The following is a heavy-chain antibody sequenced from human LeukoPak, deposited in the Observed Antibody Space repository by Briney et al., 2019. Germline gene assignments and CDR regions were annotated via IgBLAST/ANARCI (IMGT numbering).Heavy chain of an antibody. CDR2: IRQDGSEK. D-gene: IGHD3-22*01. CDR1: GFNFSHSW. J-gene: IGHJ4*02. Sequence: GGSLRLSCAASGFNFSHSWMSWVRQAPGKGLEWVANIRQDGSEKFHVESVRGRFTISRDNAKNSLYLQMNSLRVEDTAVYYCARDHAEYSYDSSGYCDYWGQGTLVTVSS. V-gene: IGHV3-7*01. CDR3: ARDHAEYSYDSSGYCDY.